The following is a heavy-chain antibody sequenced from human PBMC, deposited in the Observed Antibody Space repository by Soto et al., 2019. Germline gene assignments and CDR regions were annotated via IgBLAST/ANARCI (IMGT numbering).Heavy chain of an antibody. D-gene: IGHD6-13*01. CDR1: GYSVSSYR. CDR2: IYPGDSDT. V-gene: IGHV5-51*01. J-gene: IGHJ3*02. Sequence: TISREGCGYSVSSYRIGLGGRMPGKGLEWMGIIYPGDSDTRYSPSFQGQVTISADKSISTAYLQWSSLKASDTAMYYCARGNSPNDAFDIWGQGTMVTVSS. CDR3: ARGNSPNDAFDI.